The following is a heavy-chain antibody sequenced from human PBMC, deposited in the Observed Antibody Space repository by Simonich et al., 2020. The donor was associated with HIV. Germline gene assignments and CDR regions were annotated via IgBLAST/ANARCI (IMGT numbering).Heavy chain of an antibody. CDR2: IYYSGTT. V-gene: IGHV4-34*01. CDR1: GGSFSGYY. D-gene: IGHD6-19*01. J-gene: IGHJ4*02. CDR3: ARGRPPGFSNGWYHFDF. Sequence: QVQLQQWGAGLLKPSETLSLTCAVYGGSFSGYYWSWIRQPPGKGLGWIGHIYYSGTTNYITSLKSRVTISVDTSKNQVSLKLSSVTAADTAIYYCARGRPPGFSNGWYHFDFWGQGTLVTVSP.